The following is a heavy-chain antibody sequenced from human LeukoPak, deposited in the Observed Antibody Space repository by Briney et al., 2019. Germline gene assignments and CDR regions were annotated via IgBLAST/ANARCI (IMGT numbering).Heavy chain of an antibody. D-gene: IGHD4/OR15-4a*01. CDR3: ARRPGEYGGNDFDY. J-gene: IGHJ4*02. CDR1: GGSINSRSDY. Sequence: SETLSLTCTVSGGSINSRSDYWGWIRQPPGKGLEWIVSIYYSGSTHYNPSLKSRVTMSIDTSKNQFSLRLSSVTAADTAVYYCARRPGEYGGNDFDYWGQGTLVTVSS. V-gene: IGHV4-39*01. CDR2: IYYSGST.